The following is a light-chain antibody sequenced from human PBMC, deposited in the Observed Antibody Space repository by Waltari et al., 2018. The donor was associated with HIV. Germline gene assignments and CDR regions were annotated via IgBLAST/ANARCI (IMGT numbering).Light chain of an antibody. CDR1: SPNIGNNF. CDR2: DST. Sequence: QSVLTQPPSVSAASGQKVTISCSGSSPNIGNNFVSWYQQLPGIAPKLLIYDSTKRPAGNPDRFSGSKAGTSATLAITGLQTGDEADYYCGTWDGSLNVWVFGGGTKVTV. CDR3: GTWDGSLNVWV. J-gene: IGLJ3*02. V-gene: IGLV1-51*01.